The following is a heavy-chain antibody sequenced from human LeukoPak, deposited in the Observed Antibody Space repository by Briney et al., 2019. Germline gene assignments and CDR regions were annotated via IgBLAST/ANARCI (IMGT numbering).Heavy chain of an antibody. Sequence: ASVKVSCKXSGYTFTSYDINWVRQATGQGLEWMGWMNPNSGNRGYAQKFQGRVTITRNTSISTAYMELSSLRSEDTAVYYCARGSTSWIYWGQGTLVTVSS. V-gene: IGHV1-8*03. J-gene: IGHJ4*02. CDR2: MNPNSGNR. CDR3: ARGSTSWIY. CDR1: GYTFTSYD. D-gene: IGHD2-2*01.